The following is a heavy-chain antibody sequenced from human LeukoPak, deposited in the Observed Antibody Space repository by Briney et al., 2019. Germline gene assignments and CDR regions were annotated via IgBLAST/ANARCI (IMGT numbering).Heavy chain of an antibody. J-gene: IGHJ4*02. CDR1: GGSISSYY. CDR3: AREGGRDSSSWYLLDY. D-gene: IGHD6-13*01. Sequence: SETLSLTCTVSGGSISSYYWSWIRQPPGKGLEWIGYIYYSGSTNYNPSLKSRVTISVDTSKNQFSLKLSSVTAADTAVYYCAREGGRDSSSWYLLDYWGQGTLVTVSS. CDR2: IYYSGST. V-gene: IGHV4-59*01.